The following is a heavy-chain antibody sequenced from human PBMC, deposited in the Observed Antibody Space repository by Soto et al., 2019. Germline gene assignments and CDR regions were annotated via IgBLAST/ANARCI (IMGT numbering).Heavy chain of an antibody. J-gene: IGHJ4*01. CDR3: PTDPYIPIVIALFDY. V-gene: IGHV3-15*07. D-gene: IGHD3-16*02. Sequence: PGGSLRLSCAASGFPFSNAWINWVRQAPGKGLEWVGRIKSKTDGGTTDFAAPVKGRFAISRDDSKNMVYLQMNSLKIEDTAVIYFPTDPYIPIVIALFDYGANEPRVPFSS. CDR2: IKSKTDGGTT. CDR1: GFPFSNAW.